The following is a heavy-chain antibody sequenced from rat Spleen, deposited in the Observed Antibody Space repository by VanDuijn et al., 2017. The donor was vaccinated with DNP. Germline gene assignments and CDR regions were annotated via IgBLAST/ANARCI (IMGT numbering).Heavy chain of an antibody. CDR1: GFTFNNYW. J-gene: IGHJ2*01. V-gene: IGHV5-31*01. CDR3: ATSGLDY. D-gene: IGHD1-1*01. CDR2: ISPSGGST. Sequence: EVQLVESGGGLVQPGRSLKLSCVASGFTFNNYWMTWIRQVPGKGLEWVASISPSGGSTYYRDSVKGRFTISRDNAKNTQYLQMDSLRSEDTATYYCATSGLDYWGQGVMVTVSS.